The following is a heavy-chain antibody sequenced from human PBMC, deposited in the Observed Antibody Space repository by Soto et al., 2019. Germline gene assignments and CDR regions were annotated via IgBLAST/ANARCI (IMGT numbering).Heavy chain of an antibody. Sequence: SVKVSCKASGGTFSSYAISWVRQAPGQGLEWMGGIIPIFGTANYAQKFQGRVTITADESTSTAYMELSSLRSEDTAVYYCARDKQAPYSSGYYYSFDYWGQGTLVTVS. CDR3: ARDKQAPYSSGYYYSFDY. J-gene: IGHJ4*02. V-gene: IGHV1-69*13. CDR2: IIPIFGTA. D-gene: IGHD3-22*01. CDR1: GGTFSSYA.